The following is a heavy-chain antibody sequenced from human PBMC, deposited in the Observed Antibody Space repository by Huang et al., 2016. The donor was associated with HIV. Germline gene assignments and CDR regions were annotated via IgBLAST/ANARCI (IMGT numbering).Heavy chain of an antibody. CDR3: ARDYGYSSSWYYYYYYMDV. Sequence: QVQLVESGGGVVQPGRSLRLSCAASGFTFGSYALHWVRQAPGKEREWVAVISYDGSNKYYADSVNGRFTIDRDNSKNTLYLQMNSLRAEDTAVYYCARDYGYSSSWYYYYYYMDVWGKGTTVTVSS. CDR2: ISYDGSNK. D-gene: IGHD6-13*01. V-gene: IGHV3-30-3*01. CDR1: GFTFGSYA. J-gene: IGHJ6*03.